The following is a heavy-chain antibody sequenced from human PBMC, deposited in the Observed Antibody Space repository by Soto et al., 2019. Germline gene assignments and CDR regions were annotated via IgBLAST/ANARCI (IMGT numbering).Heavy chain of an antibody. CDR1: GFTFSSYS. Sequence: EVQLVESGGGLVQPGGSLRLSCAASGFTFSSYSMRWVRQAPGKGLEWVANIKQDGSDKYYVDSVKGRFTISRDNANNSLYLQKKSLRAEDTAVYYCGRDRVAAAAAGGGVFDYWGQGTLVTVSS. V-gene: IGHV3-7*05. D-gene: IGHD6-13*01. CDR2: IKQDGSDK. CDR3: GRDRVAAAAAGGGVFDY. J-gene: IGHJ4*02.